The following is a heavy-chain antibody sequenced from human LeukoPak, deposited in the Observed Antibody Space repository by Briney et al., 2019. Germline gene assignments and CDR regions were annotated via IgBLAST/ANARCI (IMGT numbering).Heavy chain of an antibody. CDR1: GFPFSNYG. CDR3: AKGKGREGDY. J-gene: IGHJ4*02. Sequence: GGFLRLSCAASGFPFSNYGMHWVRQAPSRGLEWVAVISADGIDKYYAASVKGQFTISRDNSKNTLYLQMSSLKPEDTAVYYCAKGKGREGDYWGQGNLVTVSS. V-gene: IGHV3-30*18. CDR2: ISADGIDK.